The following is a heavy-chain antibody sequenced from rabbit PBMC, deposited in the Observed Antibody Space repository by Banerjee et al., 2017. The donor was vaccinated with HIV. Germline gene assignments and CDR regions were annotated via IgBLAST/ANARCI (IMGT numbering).Heavy chain of an antibody. CDR1: GFSFSSSYW. CDR2: IGAGSSGTT. CDR3: ARDLAGVIGWNFGL. V-gene: IGHV1S40*01. Sequence: QSLEESGGDLVKPGASLTLTCTASGFSFSSSYWMWWVRQAPGKGLEWIACIGAGSSGTTYYASWAKGRFTISKTSSTTVTLQMTSLTAADTATYFCARDLAGVIGWNFGLWGPGTLVTVS. J-gene: IGHJ4*01. D-gene: IGHD4-1*01.